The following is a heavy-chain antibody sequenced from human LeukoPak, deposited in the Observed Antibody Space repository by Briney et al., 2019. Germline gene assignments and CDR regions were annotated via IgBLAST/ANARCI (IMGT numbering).Heavy chain of an antibody. Sequence: GGSLRLSCAASGFAFSSYAMSWVRQAPGKGLEWVAHINPDGRDTYYVDSVKGRFTISRDNAQNSMYLQMNSLRVEDTAVYYCTSWGDTTAEYFQRWGQGTLVTVSS. V-gene: IGHV3-7*01. CDR3: TSWGDTTAEYFQR. CDR2: INPDGRDT. CDR1: GFAFSSYA. D-gene: IGHD2-21*02. J-gene: IGHJ1*01.